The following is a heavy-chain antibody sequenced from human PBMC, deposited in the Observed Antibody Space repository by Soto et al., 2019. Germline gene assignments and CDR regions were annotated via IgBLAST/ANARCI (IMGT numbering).Heavy chain of an antibody. CDR3: APNLAGVAESD. V-gene: IGHV4-30-4*01. Sequence: SLTCTVSGDSIRSGNHYWSWIRQPPGKGLEWIGYIYYSGSAYYSPSLKSRVTISVDTSKNQFSLKLNSVTAADTAVYYCAPNLAGVAESDWGQG. CDR2: IYYSGSA. CDR1: GDSIRSGNHY. J-gene: IGHJ4*02. D-gene: IGHD6-19*01.